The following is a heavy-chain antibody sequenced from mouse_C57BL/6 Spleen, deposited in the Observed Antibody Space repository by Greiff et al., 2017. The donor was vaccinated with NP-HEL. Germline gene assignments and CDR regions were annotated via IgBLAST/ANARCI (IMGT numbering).Heavy chain of an antibody. D-gene: IGHD2-12*01. CDR3: TRAVVYDAWFAY. V-gene: IGHV1-5*01. Sequence: VQLQQSGTVLARPGASVKMSCKTSGYTFTSYWMHWVKQRPGQGLEWIGAIYPGNSDTSYNQKFKGKAKLTAVTSASTAYMELSSLTNEDSAVYYCTRAVVYDAWFAYWGQGTLVTVSA. CDR1: GYTFTSYW. CDR2: IYPGNSDT. J-gene: IGHJ3*01.